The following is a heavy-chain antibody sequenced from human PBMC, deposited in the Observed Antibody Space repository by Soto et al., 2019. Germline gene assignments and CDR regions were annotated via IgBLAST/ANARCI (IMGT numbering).Heavy chain of an antibody. CDR1: GFTFSTYA. Sequence: GGSLRLSYAASGFTFSTYAINWVRQAPGKGLEWVSGISGSGDNTYYADSVKGRFTISRDNSKNTLYLQMNSLRAEDTAVYYCAKTKSSWYYYYGMDVWGQGTTVTVSS. D-gene: IGHD6-13*01. J-gene: IGHJ6*02. CDR3: AKTKSSWYYYYGMDV. V-gene: IGHV3-23*01. CDR2: ISGSGDNT.